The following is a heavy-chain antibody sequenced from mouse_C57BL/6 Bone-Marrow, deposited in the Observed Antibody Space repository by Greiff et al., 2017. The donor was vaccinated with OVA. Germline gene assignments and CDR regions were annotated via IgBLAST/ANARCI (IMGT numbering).Heavy chain of an antibody. D-gene: IGHD2-3*01. CDR3: ARWGLLDWYFDV. V-gene: IGHV1-69*01. J-gene: IGHJ1*03. CDR1: GYTFTSYW. Sequence: QVQLQQPGAELVMPGASVKLSCKASGYTFTSYWMHWVKQRPGQGLEWIGEIDPSDSYTNYNQKFKGKATLTVDKSSSTAYMQLSSLTSEDSAVYYCARWGLLDWYFDVWGTGTTVTVSS. CDR2: IDPSDSYT.